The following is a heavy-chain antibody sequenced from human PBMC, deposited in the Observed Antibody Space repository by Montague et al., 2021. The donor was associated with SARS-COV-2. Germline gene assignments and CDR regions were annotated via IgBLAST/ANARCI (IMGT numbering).Heavy chain of an antibody. D-gene: IGHD4-17*01. CDR3: ARESGFGDHGNAFDI. Sequence: SLRLSCAASGFTLTSYGIHWVRQAPGKGLEWAAVIWYDGSNKYYADSVKGRFTISRDNSKNTLYLQMNSLRAEDTAVYYCARESGFGDHGNAFDIWGQGTMVTVSS. V-gene: IGHV3-33*01. CDR1: GFTLTSYG. J-gene: IGHJ3*02. CDR2: IWYDGSNK.